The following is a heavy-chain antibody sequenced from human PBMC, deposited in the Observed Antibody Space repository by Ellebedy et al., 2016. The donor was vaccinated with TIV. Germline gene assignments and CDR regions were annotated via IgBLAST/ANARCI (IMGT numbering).Heavy chain of an antibody. CDR1: GASISSYL. CDR2: MSSSGST. Sequence: MPSETLSLTCTVSGASISSYLWSWIRQPAGKGLEWVGRMSSSGSTNYNPSLKSRLTMSVDTSKNQFSLKLSSVTAADTAVYYCEGSSSSPYYGMDVWGQGTTVTVSS. V-gene: IGHV4-4*07. CDR3: EGSSSSPYYGMDV. D-gene: IGHD6-6*01. J-gene: IGHJ6*02.